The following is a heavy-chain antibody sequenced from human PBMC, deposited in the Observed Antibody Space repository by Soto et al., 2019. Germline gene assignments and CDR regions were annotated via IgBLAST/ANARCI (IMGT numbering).Heavy chain of an antibody. CDR2: ISYEGRST. CDR3: VRERIDGGSWGFFDY. Sequence: QVQLVDSGGGVVQPGRSLRLSCAASGFTFSTYAMHWVRQAPGKGLEWVAFISYEGRSTYSADSVRGRITISRDNAQNTLYLQMNSLIPEDTAAYYCVRERIDGGSWGFFDYWGQGTLVTVAS. CDR1: GFTFSTYA. D-gene: IGHD6-13*01. J-gene: IGHJ4*02. V-gene: IGHV3-30*04.